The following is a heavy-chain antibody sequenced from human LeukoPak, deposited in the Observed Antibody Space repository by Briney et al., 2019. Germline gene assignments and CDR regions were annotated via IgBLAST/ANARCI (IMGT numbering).Heavy chain of an antibody. CDR2: ISSSGSTI. Sequence: GGSLRLSCAASGFTFRDYYMSWIRQAPGKGLEWVSYISSSGSTIYYADSVKGRFTISRDNAKNSLYLQMNSLRAVDTAVYYCARDYDFWSGYSPGFDYWGQGTLVTVSS. V-gene: IGHV3-11*01. CDR1: GFTFRDYY. D-gene: IGHD3-3*01. J-gene: IGHJ4*02. CDR3: ARDYDFWSGYSPGFDY.